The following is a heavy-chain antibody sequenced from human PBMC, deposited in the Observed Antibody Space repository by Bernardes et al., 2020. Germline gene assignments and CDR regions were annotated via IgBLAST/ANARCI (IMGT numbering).Heavy chain of an antibody. CDR1: GFTFSSFW. V-gene: IGHV3-7*01. D-gene: IGHD1-26*01. Sequence: GGSLRLSCAASGFTFSSFWMNWVRQAPGKGLEWVANIKADGSEKYYADSVKGRFTISRDNAQNSLYLQMNSLRAEDTAVYFCARVLGGVTGMDVWGRGTTVTVS. CDR2: IKADGSEK. J-gene: IGHJ6*03. CDR3: ARVLGGVTGMDV.